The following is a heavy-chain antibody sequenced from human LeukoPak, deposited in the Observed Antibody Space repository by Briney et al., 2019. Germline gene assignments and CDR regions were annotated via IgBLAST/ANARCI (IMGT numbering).Heavy chain of an antibody. D-gene: IGHD6-6*01. CDR1: GGTFSSYA. Sequence: SVKVSCKASGGTFSSYAISWVRQAPGQGREWMGGIIPIFGTANYAQKFQGRVTITTDESTSTAYMELSSLRSEDTAVYYCARGDPGAARSYYYMDVWGKGTTVTVSS. CDR3: ARGDPGAARSYYYMDV. V-gene: IGHV1-69*05. J-gene: IGHJ6*03. CDR2: IIPIFGTA.